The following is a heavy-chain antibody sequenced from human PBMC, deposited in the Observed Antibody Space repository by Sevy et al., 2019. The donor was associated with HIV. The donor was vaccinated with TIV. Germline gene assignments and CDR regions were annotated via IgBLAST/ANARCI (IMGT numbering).Heavy chain of an antibody. CDR2: IIPIFGTA. CDR3: ARGNHCSGGSCQLRPFDY. V-gene: IGHV1-69*13. D-gene: IGHD2-15*01. CDR1: GGTFSSYA. J-gene: IGHJ4*02. Sequence: ASVKVSCKASGGTFSSYAISWVRQAPGQGLEWMGGIIPIFGTANYAQKFQGRVTITADESMSTAYMELSSLRSEDTAVYYCARGNHCSGGSCQLRPFDYWGQGTLVTVSS.